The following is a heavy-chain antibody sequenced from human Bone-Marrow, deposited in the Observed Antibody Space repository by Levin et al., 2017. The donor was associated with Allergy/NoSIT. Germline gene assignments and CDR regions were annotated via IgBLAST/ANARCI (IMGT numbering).Heavy chain of an antibody. V-gene: IGHV4-59*01. CDR1: GGSISTYY. CDR2: SYYSGST. Sequence: SQTLSLTCTVSGGSISTYYWSWLWQPPEKRQEWIGYSYYSGSTKYNPYIKSRGTLLVETSKNMIYFMLSSMTAADSAVYFCARAIPSGGNSYYSYYVDVWGKGTTVTVSS. J-gene: IGHJ6*03. D-gene: IGHD4-23*01. CDR3: ARAIPSGGNSYYSYYVDV.